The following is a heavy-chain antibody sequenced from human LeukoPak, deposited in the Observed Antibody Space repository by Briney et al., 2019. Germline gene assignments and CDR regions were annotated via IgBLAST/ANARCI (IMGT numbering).Heavy chain of an antibody. Sequence: SETLSLTCTVSGGSINSYYWSWIRQPPGKGLECIGYIHYTGSTNYNPSLKSRVTISVDTSKNQFSLKLTSVTAADTAVYYCARENWNPDYWGQGTLVTVSS. CDR1: GGSINSYY. J-gene: IGHJ4*02. CDR3: ARENWNPDY. CDR2: IHYTGST. D-gene: IGHD1-1*01. V-gene: IGHV4-59*12.